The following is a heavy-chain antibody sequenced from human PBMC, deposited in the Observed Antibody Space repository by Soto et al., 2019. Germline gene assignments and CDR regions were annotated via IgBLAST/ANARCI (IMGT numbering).Heavy chain of an antibody. D-gene: IGHD3-9*01. CDR2: ISSSSSYT. V-gene: IGHV3-11*06. J-gene: IGHJ6*02. CDR3: ARDRQGDYDILTGGPLQYGMDV. Sequence: GGSLGLSCAASGFTFRDYYMSWIRQAPGKGLEWVSYISSSSSYTNYADSVKGRFTISRDNAKNSLYLQMNSLRAEDTAVYYCARDRQGDYDILTGGPLQYGMDVWGQGTTVTVSS. CDR1: GFTFRDYY.